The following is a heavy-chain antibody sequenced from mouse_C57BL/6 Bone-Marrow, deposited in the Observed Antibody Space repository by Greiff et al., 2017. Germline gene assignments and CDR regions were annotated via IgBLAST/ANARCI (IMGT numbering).Heavy chain of an antibody. V-gene: IGHV1-7*01. D-gene: IGHD1-1*01. CDR3: ARLLLPTFPNYFDY. CDR2: INPSSGYT. J-gene: IGHJ2*01. CDR1: GYTFTSYW. Sequence: QVQLKQSGAELAKPGASVKLSCKASGYTFTSYWMHWVKQRPGQGLEWIGYINPSSGYTKYKQKLKDKATLTADKSSSTAYMQLSSLTYEDSAVYYCARLLLPTFPNYFDYWGQGTTLTVSS.